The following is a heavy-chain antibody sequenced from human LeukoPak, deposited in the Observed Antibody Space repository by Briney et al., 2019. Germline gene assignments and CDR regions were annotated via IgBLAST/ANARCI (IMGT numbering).Heavy chain of an antibody. CDR1: GFTFDDYG. V-gene: IGHV3-7*01. Sequence: GGSLRLSCAASGFTFDDYGMSWVRQAPGKGLEWVANIKQDGSEKYYVDSVKGRFTISRDNAKNSLYLQMNSLRAEDTSVYYCARWYNSNWFDPWGQGTLVTVSS. D-gene: IGHD6-19*01. CDR3: ARWYNSNWFDP. J-gene: IGHJ5*02. CDR2: IKQDGSEK.